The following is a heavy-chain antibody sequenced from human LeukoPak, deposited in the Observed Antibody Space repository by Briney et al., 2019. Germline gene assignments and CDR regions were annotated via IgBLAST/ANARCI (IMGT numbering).Heavy chain of an antibody. CDR1: GFTFSSYW. CDR3: AKGVDTAPLVFDY. V-gene: IGHV3-74*01. J-gene: IGHJ4*02. Sequence: GGSLRLSCAASGFTFSSYWMHWVRQAPGKGLVWVSRINSDGSSTSYADSVKGRFTISRDNAKNTLYLQMNSLRAEDTAVYYCAKGVDTAPLVFDYWGQGTLVTVSS. D-gene: IGHD5-18*01. CDR2: INSDGSST.